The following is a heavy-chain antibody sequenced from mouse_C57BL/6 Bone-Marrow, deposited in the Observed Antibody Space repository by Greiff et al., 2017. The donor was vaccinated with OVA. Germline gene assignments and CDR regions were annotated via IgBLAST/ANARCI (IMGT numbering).Heavy chain of an antibody. CDR1: GFNLKDDY. D-gene: IGHD2-4*01. Sequence: VQLQQSGAELVRPGASVKLSCTASGFNLKDDYMHWVKQRPEQGLEWIGWIDPENGDTEYASKFQGKATITADTSSNTAYLQLSSLTSEDTAVYYCTLYYDYDDDGHWGQGTTLTVSS. CDR3: TLYYDYDDDGH. J-gene: IGHJ2*01. CDR2: IDPENGDT. V-gene: IGHV14-4*01.